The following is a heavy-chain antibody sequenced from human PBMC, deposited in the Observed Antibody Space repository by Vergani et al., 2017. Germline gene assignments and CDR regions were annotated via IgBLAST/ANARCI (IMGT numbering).Heavy chain of an antibody. V-gene: IGHV5-51*01. CDR3: ARLSSDYDFWSGYFDY. Sequence: EVQLVQSGAEVKKPGESLKISCKGSGYSFTSYWIGWVRQMPGKGLEWMGIIYPGDSDTRYSPSFQGQVTIADDQSISTAYLQWSSLKAADTAMYYCARLSSDYDFWSGYFDYWGQGTLVTVSS. D-gene: IGHD3-3*01. J-gene: IGHJ4*02. CDR2: IYPGDSDT. CDR1: GYSFTSYW.